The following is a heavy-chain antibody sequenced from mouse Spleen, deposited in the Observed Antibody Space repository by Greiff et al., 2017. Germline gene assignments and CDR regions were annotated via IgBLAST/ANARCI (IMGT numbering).Heavy chain of an antibody. V-gene: IGHV1-50*01. J-gene: IGHJ2*01. Sequence: QVQLQQPGAELVKPGASVKLSCKASGYTFTSYWMQWVKQRPGQGLEWIGEIDPSDSYNNYNQKFKGKATLTVDTSSSTAYMQLSSLTSEDSAVYYCARSFDYWGQGTTLTVSS. CDR1: GYTFTSYW. CDR2: IDPSDSYN. CDR3: ARSFDY.